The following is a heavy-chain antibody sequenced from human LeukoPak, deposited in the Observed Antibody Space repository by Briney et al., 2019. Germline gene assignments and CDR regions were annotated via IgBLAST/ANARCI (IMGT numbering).Heavy chain of an antibody. CDR2: IYYNGST. CDR1: GGSISNYY. V-gene: IGHV4-59*01. D-gene: IGHD3-22*01. CDR3: ARAPRVTMIIVTPGALDM. J-gene: IGHJ3*02. Sequence: SETLSLTCTLSGGSISNYYWNWIRQPPGKGLDWIGYIYYNGSTNYNPSLKSRVTISVDTSKKRFSLKLSSVTAADTAMYYCARAPRVTMIIVTPGALDMWGQGTMVTVSS.